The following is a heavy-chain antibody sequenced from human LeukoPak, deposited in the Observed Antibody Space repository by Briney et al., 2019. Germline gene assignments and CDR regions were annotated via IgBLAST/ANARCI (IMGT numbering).Heavy chain of an antibody. J-gene: IGHJ4*02. D-gene: IGHD6-19*01. V-gene: IGHV1-2*02. CDR3: ARLPVTGSGDY. Sequence: ASVRVSCKASGYTVTDFYLHWARQAPGQGLVWMGWINPYSGDTRYAEKFQGRVTMTRDTSNSTVYMEVNSLKSDDTAVYYCARLPVTGSGDYWGQGTLVVVSS. CDR2: INPYSGDT. CDR1: GYTVTDFY.